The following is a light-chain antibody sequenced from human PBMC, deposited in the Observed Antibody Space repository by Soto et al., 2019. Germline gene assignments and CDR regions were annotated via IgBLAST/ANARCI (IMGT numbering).Light chain of an antibody. CDR1: QDIGGR. J-gene: IGKJ3*01. Sequence: DIQMTQSPSSVSASVGDRITITCRASQDIGGRLAWFQQKPGKAPKLLIYKASTLKSGVPSRFSGSESGTDFTLNISDLRPEDFATYYCQQSFSIPFTFGPGTKVDIK. CDR3: QQSFSIPFT. V-gene: IGKV1-12*01. CDR2: KAS.